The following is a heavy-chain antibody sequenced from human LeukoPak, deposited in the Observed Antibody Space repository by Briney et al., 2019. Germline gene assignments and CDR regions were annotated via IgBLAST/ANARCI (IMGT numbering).Heavy chain of an antibody. CDR2: ISDSGGST. D-gene: IGHD3-10*01. CDR3: ARELGSGVRGEDAFDI. V-gene: IGHV3-23*01. J-gene: IGHJ3*02. CDR1: GFTFSRYA. Sequence: GGSLRLSCAASGFTFSRYAMSWVRQAPGKGLEWVSAISDSGGSTYYADSVKGRFTISRDNAKNSVYLQMNSLRAEDTAVYYCARELGSGVRGEDAFDIWGQGTMVTVSS.